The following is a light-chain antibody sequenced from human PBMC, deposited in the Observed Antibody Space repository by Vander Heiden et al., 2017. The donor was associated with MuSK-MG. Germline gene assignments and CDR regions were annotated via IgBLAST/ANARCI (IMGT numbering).Light chain of an antibody. V-gene: IGKV1-39*01. J-gene: IGKJ2*01. Sequence: IQMSQSPSSLSASVGDRVTITCRASQSISSYLNWYQQKPGKAPKLLIYAASSLQSGVPSRFSGSGSGTDFTLTISRLQPEDFATYYRQQSDSTPLTFGQGTKLXIK. CDR3: QQSDSTPLT. CDR1: QSISSY. CDR2: AAS.